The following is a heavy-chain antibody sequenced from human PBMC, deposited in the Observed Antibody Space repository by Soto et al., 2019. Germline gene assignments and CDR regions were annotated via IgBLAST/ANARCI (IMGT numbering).Heavy chain of an antibody. CDR2: ISYDGSNK. J-gene: IGHJ4*02. CDR1: GFRFSGTG. V-gene: IGHV3-30*03. Sequence: QVQLVESGGGVVQPGKSLRLSCAASGFRFSGTGMHWVRQAPGKGLEWLAVISYDGSNKFHADSVKGRFTISRDNSMNTLYLQLNSLRPEDTAVFYCARGAVAGIAYYLDYWDQGTLVTVSS. D-gene: IGHD2-15*01. CDR3: ARGAVAGIAYYLDY.